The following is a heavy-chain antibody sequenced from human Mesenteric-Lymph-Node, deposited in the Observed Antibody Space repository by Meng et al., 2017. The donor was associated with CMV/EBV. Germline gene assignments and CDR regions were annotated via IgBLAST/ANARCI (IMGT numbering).Heavy chain of an antibody. CDR1: GFTFSSYA. J-gene: IGHJ6*02. Sequence: GESLKISCAASGFTFSSYAMHWVRQAPGKGLEWVAVISYDGSNKYYADSVKGRFTISRDNSKNTLYLQMNSLRAEDTAVYYCARALGYCSGGSCDYYGMDVWGQGTTVTVSS. V-gene: IGHV3-30*04. CDR3: ARALGYCSGGSCDYYGMDV. CDR2: ISYDGSNK. D-gene: IGHD2-15*01.